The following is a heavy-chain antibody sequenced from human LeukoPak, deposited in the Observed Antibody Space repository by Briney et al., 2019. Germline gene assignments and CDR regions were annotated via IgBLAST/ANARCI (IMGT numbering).Heavy chain of an antibody. CDR2: FDPEDGET. J-gene: IGHJ4*02. V-gene: IGHV1-24*01. CDR3: ATSPILEWFLFDY. Sequence: ASVKVSCKVSGYTLTELSMHWVRQAPGKGLEWMGGFDPEDGETIYAQKFQGRVTMTEDTSTDTTYMELSSLRSEDTAVYYCATSPILEWFLFDYWGQGTLVTVSS. CDR1: GYTLTELS. D-gene: IGHD3-3*01.